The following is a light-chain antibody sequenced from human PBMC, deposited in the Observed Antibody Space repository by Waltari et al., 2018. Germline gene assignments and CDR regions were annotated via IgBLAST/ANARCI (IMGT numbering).Light chain of an antibody. J-gene: IGKJ1*01. V-gene: IGKV3-20*01. CDR2: GIS. CDR3: QQYTHSPWT. CDR1: QTVGNTY. Sequence: EILLTQSPGTLSLSPGERATLSCRTSQTVGNTYLAWYQQKLGQAPRLLISGISIRATGIPDRFRGSGSGTDFTLTISRLEPEDFAVYFCQQYTHSPWTFGQGTRVEVK.